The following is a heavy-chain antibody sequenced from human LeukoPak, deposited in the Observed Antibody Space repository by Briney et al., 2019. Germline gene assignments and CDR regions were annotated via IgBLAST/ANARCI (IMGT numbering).Heavy chain of an antibody. CDR3: ARDRELGY. D-gene: IGHD1-1*01. V-gene: IGHV4-59*01. Sequence: SETLSLTCTVSGGSISNYYWSWIRQSPGNGPEWIGWSYHRGSTSYNPSLKSRVAIPVDTSKNQFSLKLSSVTAADTAVYYCARDRELGYWGQGTLVIVSS. CDR1: GGSISNYY. J-gene: IGHJ4*02. CDR2: SYHRGST.